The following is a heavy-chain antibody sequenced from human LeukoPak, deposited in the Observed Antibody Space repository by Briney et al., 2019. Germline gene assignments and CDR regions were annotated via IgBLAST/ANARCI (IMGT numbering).Heavy chain of an antibody. CDR3: ARSGIAVAGLGAGVAVLNWFDP. Sequence: SQTLSLTCTVSGGSISSGDYYWSWIRQPPGKGLEWIGYIYYSGSTNYNPSLKSRVTISVDTSKNQFSLKLSSVIAADTAVYYCARSGIAVAGLGAGVAVLNWFDPWGQGTLVTVSS. CDR1: GGSISSGDYY. D-gene: IGHD6-19*01. CDR2: IYYSGST. V-gene: IGHV4-30-4*01. J-gene: IGHJ5*02.